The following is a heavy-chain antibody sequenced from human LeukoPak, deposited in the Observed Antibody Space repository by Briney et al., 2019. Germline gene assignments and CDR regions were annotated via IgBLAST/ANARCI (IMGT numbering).Heavy chain of an antibody. D-gene: IGHD2-2*01. J-gene: IGHJ6*02. CDR3: ARHPDCTRTSCYVDYYGMDV. Sequence: GESLMISCKGSAYWFTSYWIGWVRQMPGKGLEWMGIINPGDSDTRYSPSFQGEVTISADKSISTAYLQWSSLKASDTAMYYCARHPDCTRTSCYVDYYGMDVWGQGTTVTVSS. CDR1: AYWFTSYW. CDR2: INPGDSDT. V-gene: IGHV5-51*01.